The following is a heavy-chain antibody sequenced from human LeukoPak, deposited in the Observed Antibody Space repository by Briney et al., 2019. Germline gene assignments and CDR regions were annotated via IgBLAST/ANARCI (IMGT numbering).Heavy chain of an antibody. D-gene: IGHD5-18*01. Sequence: ASVKVSCKASGYTFTSYYMHWVRQAPGQGLEWMGIINPSGGSTSYAQKFQGRVTMTRDTSTSTVYMELGSLRFEDTAMYYCALPFRGYTYGASGGGADYWGQGTLVTVSS. CDR3: ALPFRGYTYGASGGGADY. J-gene: IGHJ4*02. V-gene: IGHV1-46*01. CDR2: INPSGGST. CDR1: GYTFTSYY.